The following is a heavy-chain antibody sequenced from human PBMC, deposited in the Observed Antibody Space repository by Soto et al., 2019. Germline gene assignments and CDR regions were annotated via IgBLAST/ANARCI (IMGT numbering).Heavy chain of an antibody. CDR1: SGSISTGNW. D-gene: IGHD6-25*01. J-gene: IGHJ4*02. CDR2: IYYTGAT. V-gene: IGHV4-4*02. CDR3: ARVFSSGSGWMYYFDF. Sequence: QVELQESGPRLVKSSGTLSLTCEVSSGSISTGNWWSWVRQPPGKGLEWIGEIYYTGATNYNPSLKCLATMTIDKSKDQFSLILTSAPAADTAVYYCARVFSSGSGWMYYFDFWGQGILFSVSS.